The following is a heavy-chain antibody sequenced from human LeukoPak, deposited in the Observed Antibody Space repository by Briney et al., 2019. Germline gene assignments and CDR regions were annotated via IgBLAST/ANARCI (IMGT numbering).Heavy chain of an antibody. J-gene: IGHJ5*02. V-gene: IGHV3-23*01. CDR3: AKDYEPLVGVHRWGDWFDP. D-gene: IGHD1-26*01. Sequence: GGSLRLSCAASGFTFSSYTMTWVRQAPGKGLEWVSGISGSGDSTYYADSVKGRFTISRDNSKNTLHLQMNSLRAEDTAVYYCAKDYEPLVGVHRWGDWFDPWGQGTLVTVSS. CDR2: ISGSGDST. CDR1: GFTFSSYT.